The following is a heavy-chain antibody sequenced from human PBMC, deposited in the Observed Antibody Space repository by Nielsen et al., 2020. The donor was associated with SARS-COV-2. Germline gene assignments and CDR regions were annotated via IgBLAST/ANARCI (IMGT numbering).Heavy chain of an antibody. D-gene: IGHD3-3*01. CDR2: IYYSGST. J-gene: IGHJ4*02. CDR3: ARGKASFGVVTSPFEY. V-gene: IGHV4-31*03. CDR1: GGSISSGGYY. Sequence: SETLSLTCTVSGGSISSGGYYWSWIRQHPGKGLEWIGYIYYSGSTYYNPSLKSRVTISVDTSKNQFSLKLSSVTAADTAVYYCARGKASFGVVTSPFEYWGQGTLVTVSS.